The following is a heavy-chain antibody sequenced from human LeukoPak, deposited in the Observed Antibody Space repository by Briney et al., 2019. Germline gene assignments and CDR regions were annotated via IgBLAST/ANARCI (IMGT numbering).Heavy chain of an antibody. CDR1: GGSISSYY. CDR2: IYYSGST. D-gene: IGHD3-22*01. V-gene: IGHV4-59*01. CDR3: ARVRYYYDSSGYGWFDP. J-gene: IGHJ5*02. Sequence: SETLSLTCTVSGGSISSYYWSWIRQPPGKGLEWIGYIYYSGSTNYNPSLKSRVTISVDTSKNQFSLKLSSVTAADTAVYYCARVRYYYDSSGYGWFDPWGQGTLVTVSS.